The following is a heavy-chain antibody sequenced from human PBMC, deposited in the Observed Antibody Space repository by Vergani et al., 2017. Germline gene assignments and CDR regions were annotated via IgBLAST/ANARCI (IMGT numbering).Heavy chain of an antibody. CDR3: AKAPYSSSWYYFDY. J-gene: IGHJ4*02. V-gene: IGHV3-23*01. CDR1: GFTFSSYA. CDR2: ISGSGGST. Sequence: EVQLLESGGGLVQPGGSLRLSCAASGFTFSSYAMSWVRQAPGKGLEWVSSISGSGGSTNYADPVKGRLTISRDNSKNTLYLQMNSLRAEDTAVYYCAKAPYSSSWYYFDYWGQGTLVTVSS. D-gene: IGHD6-13*01.